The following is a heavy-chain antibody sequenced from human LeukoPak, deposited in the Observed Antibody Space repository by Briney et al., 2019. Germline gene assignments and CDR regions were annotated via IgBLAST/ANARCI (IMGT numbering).Heavy chain of an antibody. Sequence: GASVKVSCKASGYTVTSYYMHWVRQAPGQGLEWMGILNPSGGSSSYAQKFQGRATLTRATSTSTVYMELSSLRSEDTAVYYCTRESGSYHGNDYWGQGTLVTVSS. CDR3: TRESGSYHGNDY. CDR1: GYTVTSYY. V-gene: IGHV1-46*01. J-gene: IGHJ4*02. D-gene: IGHD1-26*01. CDR2: LNPSGGSS.